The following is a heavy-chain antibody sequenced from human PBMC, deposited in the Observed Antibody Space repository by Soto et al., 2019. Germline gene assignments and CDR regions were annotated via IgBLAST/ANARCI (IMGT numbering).Heavy chain of an antibody. CDR1: GFTFSSYW. CDR3: ARDWSTYYYGMDV. CDR2: INSDGSST. Sequence: HPVGSLRLSCAASGFTFSSYWMHWVRQAPGKGLVWVSRINSDGSSTSYADSVKGRFTISRDNAKNTLYLQMNSLRAEDTAVYYCARDWSTYYYGMDVWGQGTTVTVSS. J-gene: IGHJ6*02. V-gene: IGHV3-74*01. D-gene: IGHD4-17*01.